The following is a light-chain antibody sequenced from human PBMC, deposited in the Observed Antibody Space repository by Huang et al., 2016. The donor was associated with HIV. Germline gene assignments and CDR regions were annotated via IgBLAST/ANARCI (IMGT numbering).Light chain of an antibody. Sequence: VMTQSPASLSASPGARVTLSCRASQGVRTNLAWYQQKPGQAPTLLMFGASTRATVTPPRCSGSWSGTDFTLTITSLQSSDSAIYYCQQYNDWPPLTFGGGTKVEI. V-gene: IGKV3D-15*01. CDR1: QGVRTN. CDR3: QQYNDWPPLT. J-gene: IGKJ4*01. CDR2: GAS.